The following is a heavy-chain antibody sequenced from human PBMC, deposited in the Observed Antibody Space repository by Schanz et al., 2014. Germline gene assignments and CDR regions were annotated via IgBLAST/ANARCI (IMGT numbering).Heavy chain of an antibody. CDR1: GGSISSYY. CDR2: IYYTAST. V-gene: IGHV4-59*01. CDR3: TRGNALDV. J-gene: IGHJ6*02. D-gene: IGHD1-1*01. Sequence: HVQLQESGPGLVKPSETLSLTCTVSGGSISSYYWSWIRQPPGKGLEWIGYIYYTASTNYNPSLRSRVTISADTSKNQFSLKLTSVTAADSAVYFCTRGNALDVWGQGTTVTVSS.